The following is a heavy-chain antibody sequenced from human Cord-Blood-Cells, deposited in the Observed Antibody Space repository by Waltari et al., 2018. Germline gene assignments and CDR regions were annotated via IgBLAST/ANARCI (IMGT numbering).Heavy chain of an antibody. D-gene: IGHD1-1*01. CDR1: GGSISSSSYY. CDR2: IYYSGST. V-gene: IGHV4-39*01. Sequence: QLQLQESGPGLVKPSETLSLTCTVSGGSISSSSYYWGWIRQPPGKGLEWIGSIYYSGSTYYNPSLKSRVTISGDTSKNQFSLKLSSVTAADTAVYYCARRRNWNYFDYWGQGTLVTVSS. J-gene: IGHJ4*02. CDR3: ARRRNWNYFDY.